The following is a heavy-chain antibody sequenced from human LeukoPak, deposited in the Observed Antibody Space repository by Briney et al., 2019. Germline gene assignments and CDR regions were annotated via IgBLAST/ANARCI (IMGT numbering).Heavy chain of an antibody. CDR3: ARGGPMAPFDY. V-gene: IGHV4-59*01. Sequence: SETLSLTCTVSGGSISSYYWSWIRQPPGKGLEWIGYIYYSGSTNYNPSLKSRVTISVDTSKNQFSLKLSSVTAADTAVYYCARGGPMAPFDYWGQGTLVTVSS. CDR1: GGSISSYY. D-gene: IGHD2-15*01. J-gene: IGHJ4*02. CDR2: IYYSGST.